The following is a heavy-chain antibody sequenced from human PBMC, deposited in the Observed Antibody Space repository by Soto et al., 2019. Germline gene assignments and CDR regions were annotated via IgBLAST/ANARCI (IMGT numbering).Heavy chain of an antibody. CDR2: IYPGDSDT. CDR3: ASHTTYCGGDCYREAFDI. V-gene: IGHV5-51*01. J-gene: IGHJ3*02. Sequence: GESLKISCKGSGYSFTIYWIGWVRQMPGKGLEWMGIIYPGDSDTRYSPSFQGQVTISADKSISTAYLQWSSLKASDTAMYYCASHTTYCGGDCYREAFDIWGEGTMVTVS. CDR1: GYSFTIYW. D-gene: IGHD2-21*02.